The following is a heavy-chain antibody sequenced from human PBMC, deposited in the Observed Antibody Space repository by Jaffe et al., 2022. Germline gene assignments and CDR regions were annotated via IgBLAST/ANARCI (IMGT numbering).Heavy chain of an antibody. D-gene: IGHD6-19*01. CDR3: ARRRIAVAGSADWFDP. CDR2: IYYSGRT. V-gene: IGHV4-39*01. J-gene: IGHJ5*02. CDR1: GGSISGSRDA. Sequence: QLQLQESGPGLVKPSETLSLTCTVSGGSISGSRDAWDWIRQPPGEGLEWIGYIYYSGRTYYNPSLKSRVTISVDTSKNQFSLKLSSVTAADTAVYYCARRRIAVAGSADWFDPWGQGTLVTVSS.